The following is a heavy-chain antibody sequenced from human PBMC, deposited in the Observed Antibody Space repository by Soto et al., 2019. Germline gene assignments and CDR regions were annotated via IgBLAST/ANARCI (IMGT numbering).Heavy chain of an antibody. J-gene: IGHJ6*03. CDR1: GFTFSSYW. D-gene: IGHD3-3*01. CDR3: ARGLSWHYDFWSGTFMDV. Sequence: PGGSLRLSCAASGFTFSSYWMHWVRQAPGKGLVWVSRINSDGSSTSYADSVKGRFTISRDNAKNTLYLQMNSLRAEDTAVYYCARGLSWHYDFWSGTFMDVWGKGTTVTVSS. V-gene: IGHV3-74*01. CDR2: INSDGSST.